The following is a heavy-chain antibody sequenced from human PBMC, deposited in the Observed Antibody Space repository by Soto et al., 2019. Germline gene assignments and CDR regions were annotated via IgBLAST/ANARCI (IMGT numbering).Heavy chain of an antibody. CDR2: IYYSGST. Sequence: SETLSLTCTVSGGSISSGGYYWSWIRQHPGKGLEWIGYIYYSGSTYYNPSLKSRVTISVGTSKNQFSLKLSSVTAADTAVYYCARDVFARGPIDYWGQGTLVTVSS. V-gene: IGHV4-31*03. D-gene: IGHD3-16*01. CDR1: GGSISSGGYY. CDR3: ARDVFARGPIDY. J-gene: IGHJ4*02.